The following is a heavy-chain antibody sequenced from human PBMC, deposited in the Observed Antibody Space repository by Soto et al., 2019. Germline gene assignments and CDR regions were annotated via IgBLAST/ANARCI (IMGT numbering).Heavy chain of an antibody. Sequence: QVQLVQSGAEVKKPWASVKVACKASGYNFTSYGISWVRQAPGQGLEWIGWISAYNGNTNYAQKLQGRITMTTDTSTSTAYMELRSLRSDDTAVYYCARDISGYYPDYWGQGTLVTVSS. V-gene: IGHV1-18*04. CDR3: ARDISGYYPDY. CDR1: GYNFTSYG. J-gene: IGHJ4*02. CDR2: ISAYNGNT. D-gene: IGHD3-22*01.